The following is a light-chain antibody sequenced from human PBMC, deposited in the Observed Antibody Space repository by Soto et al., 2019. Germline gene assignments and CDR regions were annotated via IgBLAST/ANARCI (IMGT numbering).Light chain of an antibody. Sequence: DIQMTQSPSSLSASVGDRVTITCRASQGIRNELGWYQHEPGKAPRRLIYAASTLQSGVPSRFSGSGSGTEFTLTITSLQPEDFATYYCLQHNSYPWTFGQGTKVDIK. CDR3: LQHNSYPWT. CDR2: AAS. CDR1: QGIRNE. V-gene: IGKV1-17*01. J-gene: IGKJ1*01.